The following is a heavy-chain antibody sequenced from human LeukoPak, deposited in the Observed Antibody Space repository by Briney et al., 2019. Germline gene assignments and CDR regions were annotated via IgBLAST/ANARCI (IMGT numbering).Heavy chain of an antibody. J-gene: IGHJ4*02. CDR1: GYTFTGYY. CDR3: ATPELGYGDSKGFDY. CDR2: INPNSGGT. V-gene: IGHV1-2*02. Sequence: GASVKVSCKASGYTFTGYYMHWVRQAPGQGLEWMGWINPNSGGTNYAQKFQGRVTMTRDTSISTAYMELSSLRSEDTAVYYCATPELGYGDSKGFDYWGQGTLVTVSS. D-gene: IGHD4-17*01.